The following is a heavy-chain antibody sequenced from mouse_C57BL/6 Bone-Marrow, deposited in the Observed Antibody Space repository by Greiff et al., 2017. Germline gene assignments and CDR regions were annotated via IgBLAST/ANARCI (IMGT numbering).Heavy chain of an antibody. V-gene: IGHV2-2*01. CDR1: GFSLTSYG. CDR2: IWSGGST. J-gene: IGHJ4*01. CDR3: ARNPLHYYGSSSYAMDY. Sequence: VKLVESGPGLVQPSQSLSITCTVSGFSLTSYGVHWVRQSPGKGLEWLGVIWSGGSTDYNAAFISRLSISKDNSKSQVFFKMNSLQADDTAIYYCARNPLHYYGSSSYAMDYWGQGTSVTVSS. D-gene: IGHD1-1*01.